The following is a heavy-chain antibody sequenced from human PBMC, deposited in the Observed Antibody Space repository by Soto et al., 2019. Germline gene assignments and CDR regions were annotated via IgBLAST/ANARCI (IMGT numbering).Heavy chain of an antibody. CDR3: ARVTGRLRLYYFDY. Sequence: LSLTCTVSGGSISSGGYYWSWIRQHPGKGLEWIGYIYSSGSTYYNPPLKSRVTISVDTSKNQFSLKLSSVTAADTAVYYCARVTGRLRLYYFDYWGQGTPVTVSS. CDR1: GGSISSGGYY. CDR2: IYSSGST. D-gene: IGHD4-17*01. J-gene: IGHJ4*02. V-gene: IGHV4-31*03.